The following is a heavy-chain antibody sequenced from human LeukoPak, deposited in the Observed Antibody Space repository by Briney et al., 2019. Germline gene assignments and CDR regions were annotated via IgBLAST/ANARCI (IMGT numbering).Heavy chain of an antibody. CDR1: GFTFSSYG. CDR2: IRYDGSNK. D-gene: IGHD2-21*02. Sequence: PGGSLRLSCAASGFTFSSYGMHWVRQAPGKGLEWVAFIRYDGSNKYYADSVKGRFTISRDNSKNTLYLQMNSLRAEDTAVYYCASAVVVTAGRAFDIWGQGTMVTVSS. V-gene: IGHV3-30*02. CDR3: ASAVVVTAGRAFDI. J-gene: IGHJ3*02.